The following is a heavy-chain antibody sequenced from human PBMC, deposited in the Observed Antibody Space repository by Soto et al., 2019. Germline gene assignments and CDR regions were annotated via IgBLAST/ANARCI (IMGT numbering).Heavy chain of an antibody. CDR2: IKQDGSEK. V-gene: IGHV3-7*02. CDR3: ARGSSGWYEVDY. D-gene: IGHD6-19*01. Sequence: EVQLVESGGGLVQPGGSLRLSCAASGFTFSRYWMNWVRQAPGKGLEWVANIKQDGSEKNYVDSVKGRFTISRDNAKNSRYLQMNSLRAEDTAVYYCARGSSGWYEVDYWGQGTLVTLSS. CDR1: GFTFSRYW. J-gene: IGHJ4*02.